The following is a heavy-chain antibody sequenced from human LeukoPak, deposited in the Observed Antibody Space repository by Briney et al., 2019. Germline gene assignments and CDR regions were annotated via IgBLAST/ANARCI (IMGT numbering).Heavy chain of an antibody. Sequence: GGSLRLSCAASGFTFSSYWMSWVRQAPGKGLEWVANIKQDGSEKYYVDSVKGRFTISRDNAKNSLYLQMNSLRAEDTAVYYCARVAWGDYGDYFGYWGQGTLVTVSS. CDR1: GFTFSSYW. D-gene: IGHD4-17*01. CDR2: IKQDGSEK. CDR3: ARVAWGDYGDYFGY. V-gene: IGHV3-7*01. J-gene: IGHJ4*02.